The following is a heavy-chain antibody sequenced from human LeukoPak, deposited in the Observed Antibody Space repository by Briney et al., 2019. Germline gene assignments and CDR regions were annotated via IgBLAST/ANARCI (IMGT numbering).Heavy chain of an antibody. CDR3: ARVTESYGSGRRHNYYSYYMDV. Sequence: SETLSLTCTVSGASIRIFYWSWIRDPPGERLEWILYIYYTGGTHSNTSLKSRVTMSVDTSKNQFSLKLSSVTAADTAVYYCARVTESYGSGRRHNYYSYYMDVWGKGTTVTISS. CDR2: IYYTGGT. D-gene: IGHD3-10*01. J-gene: IGHJ6*03. CDR1: GASIRIFY. V-gene: IGHV4-59*01.